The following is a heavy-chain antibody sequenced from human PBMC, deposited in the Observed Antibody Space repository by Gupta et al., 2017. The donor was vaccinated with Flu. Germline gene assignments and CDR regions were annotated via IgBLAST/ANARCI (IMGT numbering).Heavy chain of an antibody. CDR2: ISADNGNT. J-gene: IGHJ6*02. CDR3: ARVLGYCSSISCPYYGLDV. V-gene: IGHV1-18*01. Sequence: VRQAPGQGLEWMGWISADNGNTNYAQKLQGRVTMTTDTSTSTANMELRSLRSDDTAMYYCARVLGYCSSISCPYYGLDVWGQGTTVTVSS. D-gene: IGHD2-2*01.